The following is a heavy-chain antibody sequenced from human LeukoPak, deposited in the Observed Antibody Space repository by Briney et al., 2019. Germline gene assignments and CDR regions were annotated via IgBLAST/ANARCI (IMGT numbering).Heavy chain of an antibody. Sequence: ASVKVSCKASGYTFTSYGISWVRQAPGQGLEWVGWISAYNGNTNYAQKLQGRVTMTTDTSTSTAYMELRSLRSDDTAVYYCARDEVVPAAPNWFDPWGQGTLVTVSS. D-gene: IGHD2-2*01. J-gene: IGHJ5*02. CDR3: ARDEVVPAAPNWFDP. CDR1: GYTFTSYG. V-gene: IGHV1-18*01. CDR2: ISAYNGNT.